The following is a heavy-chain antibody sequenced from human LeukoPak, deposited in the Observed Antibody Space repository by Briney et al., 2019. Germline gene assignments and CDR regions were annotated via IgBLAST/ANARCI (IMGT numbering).Heavy chain of an antibody. D-gene: IGHD2-15*01. CDR2: MSYDGTNI. CDR3: ARDRESSSKGHLDY. Sequence: PGKSLRLSCAASGFTFSSYAMHWVRQAPGRRPEWVAVMSYDGTNIFYSDSVKGRFTISRDNSKNTLFLQMNSLRAEDTAVYYCARDRESSSKGHLDYWGQGTLVTVSS. V-gene: IGHV3-30-3*01. CDR1: GFTFSSYA. J-gene: IGHJ4*02.